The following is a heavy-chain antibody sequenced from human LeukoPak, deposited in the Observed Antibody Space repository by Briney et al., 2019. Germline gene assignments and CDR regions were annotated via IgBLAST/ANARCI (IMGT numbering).Heavy chain of an antibody. CDR2: ISWNSGSI. D-gene: IGHD6-19*01. J-gene: IGHJ3*02. CDR3: AKDSDSGWYGAFDI. Sequence: GGPLRLSCAASGFTFDDYAMHWVRQAPGKGLEWVSGISWNSGSIGYADSVKGRFTISRDNAKNSLYLQMNSLRAEDTALYYCAKDSDSGWYGAFDIWGQGTMVTVSS. CDR1: GFTFDDYA. V-gene: IGHV3-9*01.